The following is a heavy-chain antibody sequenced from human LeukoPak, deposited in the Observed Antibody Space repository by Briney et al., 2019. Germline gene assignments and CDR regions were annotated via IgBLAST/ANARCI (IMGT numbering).Heavy chain of an antibody. CDR3: ARGPPNWGYDY. D-gene: IGHD7-27*01. J-gene: IGHJ4*02. CDR2: MSPNSGDT. Sequence: ASVKVSCKASGYTFTSYDFNWVRQATGQRPEWMGWMSPNSGDTGYARKFQDRVTMTRNTSISTAYMELSSLRSDDTAVYYCARGPPNWGYDYWGPGTLVTVSS. CDR1: GYTFTSYD. V-gene: IGHV1-8*01.